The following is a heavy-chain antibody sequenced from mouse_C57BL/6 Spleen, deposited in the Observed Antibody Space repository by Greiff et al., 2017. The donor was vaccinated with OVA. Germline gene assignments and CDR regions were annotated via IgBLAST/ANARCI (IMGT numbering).Heavy chain of an antibody. J-gene: IGHJ1*03. CDR2: ISSGSSTI. V-gene: IGHV5-17*01. Sequence: DVQLVESGGGLVKPGGSLKLSCAASGFTFSDYGMHWVRQAPEKGLEWVAYISSGSSTIYYAYTVTGRFPISRDNAKNTLFLQIPSLRSEDTAMYYCARRTYYGSSYVYWYFDVWGTGTTVTVSS. CDR3: ARRTYYGSSYVYWYFDV. D-gene: IGHD1-1*01. CDR1: GFTFSDYG.